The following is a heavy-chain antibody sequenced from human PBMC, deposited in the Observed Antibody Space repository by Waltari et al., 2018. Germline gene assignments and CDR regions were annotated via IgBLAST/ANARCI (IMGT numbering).Heavy chain of an antibody. CDR1: GFTFGDYA. CDR2: IRSKAYGGTT. V-gene: IGHV3-49*03. J-gene: IGHJ3*02. D-gene: IGHD5-18*01. CDR3: TRDRGGYSYGYSDI. Sequence: EVQLVESGGGLVQPGRSLSLSCTASGFTFGDYAMSWFRPAPGKGLEWVGFIRSKAYGGTTEYAASVKGRFTISRDDSKSIAYLQMNSLKTEDTAVYYCTRDRGGYSYGYSDIWGQGTMVTVSS.